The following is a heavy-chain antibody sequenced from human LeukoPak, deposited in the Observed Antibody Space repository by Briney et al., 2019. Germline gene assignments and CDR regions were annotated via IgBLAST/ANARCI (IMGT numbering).Heavy chain of an antibody. CDR1: GGSISSSSYY. D-gene: IGHD5-18*01. CDR2: IYYSRST. J-gene: IGHJ4*02. Sequence: SETLPLTCTVPGGSISSSSYYWGWIRQPPGKGLEWLGSIYYSRSTYYNPSLKSRLTISVDTSKNQFSLKLSCVTAADTAVYYCARNSGYSYGFGYFDYWGQETLVTVSS. V-gene: IGHV4-39*01. CDR3: ARNSGYSYGFGYFDY.